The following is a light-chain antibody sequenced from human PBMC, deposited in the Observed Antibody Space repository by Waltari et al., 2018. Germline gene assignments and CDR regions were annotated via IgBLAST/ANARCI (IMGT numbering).Light chain of an antibody. Sequence: QSVLTQPPSASGTPGQRVTISCSGSSSNIGSNYVYWYQQLPGTAPKRLIYRNNRRPSGVPDRVPGSKAGTAASLAISGLRSEDEADYYCAAWDDSLSGPVFGGGTKLTVL. J-gene: IGLJ2*01. CDR3: AAWDDSLSGPV. CDR1: SSNIGSNY. V-gene: IGLV1-47*01. CDR2: RNN.